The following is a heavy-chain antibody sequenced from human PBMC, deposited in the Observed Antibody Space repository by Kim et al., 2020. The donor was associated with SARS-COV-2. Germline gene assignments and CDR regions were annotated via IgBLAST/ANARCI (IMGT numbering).Heavy chain of an antibody. D-gene: IGHD3-10*01. CDR3: ATVPYITMVRGENFDY. CDR2: FDPEDGET. CDR1: GYTLTELS. Sequence: ASVKVSCKVSGYTLTELSMHWVRQAPGKGLEWMGGFDPEDGETIYAQKFQGRVTMTEDTSTDTAYMELSSLRSEDTAVYYCATVPYITMVRGENFDYWGQGTLVTVSS. V-gene: IGHV1-24*01. J-gene: IGHJ4*02.